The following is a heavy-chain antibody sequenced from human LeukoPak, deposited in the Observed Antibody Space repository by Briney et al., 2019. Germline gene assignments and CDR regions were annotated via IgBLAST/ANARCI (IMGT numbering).Heavy chain of an antibody. CDR2: ISGSGGST. J-gene: IGHJ4*02. CDR1: GFTFSSYA. Sequence: GGSLRLSCAASGFTFSSYAMSWVRQAPGKGLEWVSAISGSGGSTYYADSVKGRFTIFRDNSKNTLYLQMNSLRAEDTAVYYCAKGDRYGSGSYYIHYWGQGTLVTVSS. V-gene: IGHV3-23*01. D-gene: IGHD3-10*01. CDR3: AKGDRYGSGSYYIHY.